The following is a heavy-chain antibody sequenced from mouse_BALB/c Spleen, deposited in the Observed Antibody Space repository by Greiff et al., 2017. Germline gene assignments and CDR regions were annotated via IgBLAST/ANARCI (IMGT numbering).Heavy chain of an antibody. J-gene: IGHJ4*01. V-gene: IGHV5-17*02. CDR1: GLTFSSFG. CDR3: ARRGGNYDAMDY. D-gene: IGHD2-1*01. CDR2: ISSGSSTI. Sequence: VQLQQSGGGLVQPGGSRKLSCAASGLTFSSFGMHWVRQAPEKGLEWVAYISSGSSTIYYADTVKGRFTISRDNPKNTLFLQMTSLRSEDTAMYYCARRGGNYDAMDYWGQGTSVTVSS.